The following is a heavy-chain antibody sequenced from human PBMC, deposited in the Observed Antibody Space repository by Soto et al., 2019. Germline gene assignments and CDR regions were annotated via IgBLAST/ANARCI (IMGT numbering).Heavy chain of an antibody. CDR3: ARERPTIFGVVTLHYFDY. CDR1: GGSISSYY. J-gene: IGHJ4*02. CDR2: IYYSRST. V-gene: IGHV4-59*01. Sequence: PSETLSLTCTVSGGSISSYYWSWIRQPPGKGLEWIGYIYYSRSTNYNPSLKSRVTISVDTSKNQFSLKLSSVTAADTAVYYCARERPTIFGVVTLHYFDYWGQGTLVTVSS. D-gene: IGHD3-3*01.